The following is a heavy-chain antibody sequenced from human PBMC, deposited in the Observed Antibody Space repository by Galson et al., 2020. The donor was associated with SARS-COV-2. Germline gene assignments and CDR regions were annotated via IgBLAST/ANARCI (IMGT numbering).Heavy chain of an antibody. J-gene: IGHJ5*02. V-gene: IGHV3-48*01. Sequence: GESLKISCAASGFTFSTYSMSWVRQAPGKGLEWISYITSSTSTMFYADSVKGRFTISRDNAKNSLYLQMNSLRAEDTALYYCARDPSSSWYNWFDPWGQGTLVTVSS. CDR3: ARDPSSSWYNWFDP. CDR1: GFTFSTYS. CDR2: ITSSTSTM. D-gene: IGHD6-13*01.